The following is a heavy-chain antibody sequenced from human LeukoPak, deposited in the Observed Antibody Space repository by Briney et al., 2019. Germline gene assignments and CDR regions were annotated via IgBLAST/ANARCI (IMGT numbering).Heavy chain of an antibody. Sequence: PGGSLRLSCAASGFTFSSYTMHWVRQAPGKGLEWVAVISYDGSNKYYADSVKGRFTISRDNAKNSLYLQMNSLRAEDTAVYYCARELCFGGRGARTTDFDYWGQGTLVTVSS. V-gene: IGHV3-30*04. CDR1: GFTFSSYT. CDR2: ISYDGSNK. CDR3: ARELCFGGRGARTTDFDY. D-gene: IGHD3-10*01. J-gene: IGHJ4*02.